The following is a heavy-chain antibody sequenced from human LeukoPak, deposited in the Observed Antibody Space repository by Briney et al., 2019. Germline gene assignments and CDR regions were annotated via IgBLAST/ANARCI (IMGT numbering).Heavy chain of an antibody. CDR3: ARGQWIQLWLFDY. CDR1: GYTFTGYY. V-gene: IGHV1-2*02. CDR2: INPNSGGT. D-gene: IGHD5-18*01. Sequence: ASVKVSCKASGYTFTGYYMHWVRQAPGQGLECMGWINPNSGGTNYAQKFQGRVTMTRDTSISTAYMELSRLRSDDTAVYYCARGQWIQLWLFDYWGQGTLVTVSS. J-gene: IGHJ4*02.